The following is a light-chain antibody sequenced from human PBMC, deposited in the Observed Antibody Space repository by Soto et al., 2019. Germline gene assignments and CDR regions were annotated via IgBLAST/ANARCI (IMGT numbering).Light chain of an antibody. Sequence: QLVLPQPHSASGTPGQRGTISFSGSSSNIGTSSVHWFQQLQGTAPELLIATTNQRPSGVPERVSDSKSGTSGSLAIIGLQSEDEGDYYGASPHDRLNRHVFGTGTQLNVL. J-gene: IGLJ1*01. CDR1: SSNIGTSS. CDR2: TTN. V-gene: IGLV1-44*01. CDR3: ASPHDRLNRHV.